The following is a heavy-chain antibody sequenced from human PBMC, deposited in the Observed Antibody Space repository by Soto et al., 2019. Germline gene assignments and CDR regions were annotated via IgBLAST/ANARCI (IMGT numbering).Heavy chain of an antibody. D-gene: IGHD3-10*01. CDR2: INHSGST. CDR3: ARGITMVRGVILRRSYYGMDV. CDR1: GGSFSGDY. V-gene: IGHV4-34*01. Sequence: SETLSLTCAVYGGSFSGDYWSWIRQPPGKGLEWIGEINHSGSTNYNPSLKSRVTISVDTSKNQFSLKLSSVTAADTAVYYCARGITMVRGVILRRSYYGMDVWGQGTTVTVSS. J-gene: IGHJ6*02.